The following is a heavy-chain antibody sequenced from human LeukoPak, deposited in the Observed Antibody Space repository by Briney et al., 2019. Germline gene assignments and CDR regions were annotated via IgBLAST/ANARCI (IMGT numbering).Heavy chain of an antibody. V-gene: IGHV1-18*01. Sequence: GASVKVSCKASGYTFTSYGISWVRQAPGQGLEWMGWISAYNGNTNYAQKLQGRVTMTTDTSTSTAYMELRSLRSDDTAAYYCARDYPYYYGSGSFGSGMDVWGQGTTVTVSS. CDR2: ISAYNGNT. CDR1: GYTFTSYG. J-gene: IGHJ6*02. CDR3: ARDYPYYYGSGSFGSGMDV. D-gene: IGHD3-10*01.